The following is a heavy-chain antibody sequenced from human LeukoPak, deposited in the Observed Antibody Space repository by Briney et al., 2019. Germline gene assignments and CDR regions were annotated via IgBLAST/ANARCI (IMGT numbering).Heavy chain of an antibody. V-gene: IGHV4-34*01. CDR1: GGSFSGYY. CDR2: INHSGST. J-gene: IGHJ5*02. D-gene: IGHD2-21*01. Sequence: SETLSLTCAVYGGSFSGYYWSWIRQPPGKGLEWIGEINHSGSTNYNPSLKSRVTISLDTSKNQFSLKLSSVTAADTAVYYCARGLQGVIDPWGQGTLVIVSS. CDR3: ARGLQGVIDP.